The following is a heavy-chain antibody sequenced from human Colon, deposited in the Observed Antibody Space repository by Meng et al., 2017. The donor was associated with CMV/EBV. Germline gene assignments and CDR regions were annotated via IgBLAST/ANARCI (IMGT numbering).Heavy chain of an antibody. CDR2: FYSGGST. Sequence: GESLKISCATSESVVSSNYISWVRQAPGKGLEWVSVFYSGGSTYYVASVKGRFTVSRDISKNTLYLQMNSLRTEDTGVYYCASLPLIIIFGGKPRDMDVWGQGTTVTVSS. D-gene: IGHD3/OR15-3a*01. CDR3: ASLPLIIIFGGKPRDMDV. CDR1: ESVVSSNY. J-gene: IGHJ6*02. V-gene: IGHV3-66*02.